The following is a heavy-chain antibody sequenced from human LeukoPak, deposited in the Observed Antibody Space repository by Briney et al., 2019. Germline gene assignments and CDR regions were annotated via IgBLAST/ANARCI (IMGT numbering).Heavy chain of an antibody. CDR2: IYPGDSDT. J-gene: IGHJ4*02. D-gene: IGHD2-21*02. V-gene: IGHV5-51*01. Sequence: GESLEISCKGSGYRFSSYWIGWVRQMPGKGLEWMGIIYPGDSDTRYSPSFQGQVTISADKSINTAYLQWSSLKASDTAMYYCARPSPYCGGDCYFDYWGQGTLVTVSS. CDR1: GYRFSSYW. CDR3: ARPSPYCGGDCYFDY.